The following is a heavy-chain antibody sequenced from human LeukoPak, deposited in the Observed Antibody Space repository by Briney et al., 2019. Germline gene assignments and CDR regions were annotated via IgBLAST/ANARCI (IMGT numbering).Heavy chain of an antibody. CDR1: GYTFTSYD. Sequence: ASVKVSCKASGYTFTSYDINWVRQATGQGLEWMGWMNPNSGNTGYAQKFQGRVTITRNTSISTAYMELSSLRSEDTAVYYCARGRKQQLAGPPGGRSYYYYMDVWGKGTTVTVSS. V-gene: IGHV1-8*03. J-gene: IGHJ6*03. CDR3: ARGRKQQLAGPPGGRSYYYYMDV. CDR2: MNPNSGNT. D-gene: IGHD6-13*01.